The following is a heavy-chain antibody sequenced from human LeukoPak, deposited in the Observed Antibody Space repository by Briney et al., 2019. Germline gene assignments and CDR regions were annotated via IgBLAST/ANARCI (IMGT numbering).Heavy chain of an antibody. J-gene: IGHJ4*02. D-gene: IGHD4-17*01. V-gene: IGHV4-34*01. CDR3: ARGGDYGDYVFHY. CDR1: GGSFSDYY. Sequence: PSETLSLTCAVYGGSFSDYYWTWIRQPPGKGLEWIGEIYHSGSTNYNPSLKSRVTISVDTSKNQFSLKLYSATAADTAVYYCARGGDYGDYVFHYWGQGTLVTVSS. CDR2: IYHSGST.